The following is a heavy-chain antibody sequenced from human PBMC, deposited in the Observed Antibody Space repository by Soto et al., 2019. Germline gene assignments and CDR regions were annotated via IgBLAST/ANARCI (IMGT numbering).Heavy chain of an antibody. V-gene: IGHV1-18*04. CDR1: GYTFTSYG. CDR3: ARAEEEMATTYYYYYYGMDV. CDR2: ISAYNGNT. D-gene: IGHD5-12*01. J-gene: IGHJ6*02. Sequence: ASVKVSCKASGYTFTSYGISWVRQAPGQGLEWMGWISAYNGNTNYAQKLQGRVTMTTDTSTSTAYMELRSLRSDDTAVYYCARAEEEMATTYYYYYYGMDVWGQGTTVTVSS.